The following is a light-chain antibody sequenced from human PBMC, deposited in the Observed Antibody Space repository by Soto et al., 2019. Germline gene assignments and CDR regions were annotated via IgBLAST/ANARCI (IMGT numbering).Light chain of an antibody. V-gene: IGKV4-1*01. J-gene: IGKJ1*01. CDR1: QSVLYSSNNKNY. Sequence: DIVMTQSPDSLAVSLGERATINCKSSQSVLYSSNNKNYLAWYQQKPGQPPKLLIYWASTRESGVPDRFSGSGSGSDFTLAISSLQAEDVPVYYCQQYYSTPRTVGQGTRVEIK. CDR2: WAS. CDR3: QQYYSTPRT.